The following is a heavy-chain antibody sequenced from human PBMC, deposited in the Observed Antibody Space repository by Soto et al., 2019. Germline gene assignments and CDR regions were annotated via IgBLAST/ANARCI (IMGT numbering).Heavy chain of an antibody. D-gene: IGHD1-26*01. J-gene: IGHJ3*02. CDR2: ISYDGSNK. Sequence: LRLSCAASGFTFSSYAMHGVRQAPGKGLEWVAVISYDGSNKYYADSVKGRFTISRDNSKNTLYLQMNSLRAEDTAVYYCASTWELNDAFDIWGQGTMVTVSS. CDR3: ASTWELNDAFDI. CDR1: GFTFSSYA. V-gene: IGHV3-30-3*01.